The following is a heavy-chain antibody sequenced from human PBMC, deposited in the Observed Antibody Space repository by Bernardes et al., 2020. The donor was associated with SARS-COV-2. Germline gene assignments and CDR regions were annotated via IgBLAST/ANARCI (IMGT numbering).Heavy chain of an antibody. J-gene: IGHJ5*02. CDR1: GFTFDDYD. V-gene: IGHV3-20*01. CDR3: ARAVIPAASWFDP. D-gene: IGHD2-2*01. CDR2: INWNSDII. Sequence: GSLRLSCAVSGFTFDDYDMNWVRQAPGKGLEWVSSINWNSDIIHYAESVKGRFTISRDNANNSLYLHMTGLRAEDTALYHCARAVIPAASWFDPWGQGTLVTVSS.